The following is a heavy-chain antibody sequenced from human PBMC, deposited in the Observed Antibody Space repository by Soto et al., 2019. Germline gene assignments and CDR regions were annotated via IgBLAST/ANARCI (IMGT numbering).Heavy chain of an antibody. D-gene: IGHD2-8*01. Sequence: HPGGSLRLSCSASGFNFGSYGMSWVRQAPGKGLEWVSGLTASGLNTYYTDSVKGRFTISRDNSRNTVYLQISGLRVEDTAVFHCAKGLGNAKEVWGQGATVTVSS. CDR1: GFNFGSYG. CDR2: LTASGLNT. J-gene: IGHJ6*02. V-gene: IGHV3-23*01. CDR3: AKGLGNAKEV.